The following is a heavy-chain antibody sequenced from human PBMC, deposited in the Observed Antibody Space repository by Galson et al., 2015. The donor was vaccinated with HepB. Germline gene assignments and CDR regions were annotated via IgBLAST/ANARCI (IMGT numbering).Heavy chain of an antibody. Sequence: QSGAEVTKPGESLKISCKASGYSFTNHWIGWVRQTPGKGLELMGIIYPGDSDTTYSPSFQGQVTISADESISTAYLQWSSLKASDTAMYYCARHNEDDSASSDYWGQGTLVTVSS. CDR2: IYPGDSDT. D-gene: IGHD3-16*01. J-gene: IGHJ4*02. CDR1: GYSFTNHW. CDR3: ARHNEDDSASSDY. V-gene: IGHV5-51*01.